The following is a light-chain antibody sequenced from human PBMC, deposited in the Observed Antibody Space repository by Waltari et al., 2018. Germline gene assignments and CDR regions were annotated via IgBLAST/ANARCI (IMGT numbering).Light chain of an antibody. CDR1: QSISSW. CDR3: QQYNSYSGS. V-gene: IGKV1-5*03. CDR2: KAS. J-gene: IGKJ1*01. Sequence: DIQMTRSPSTLSASVGDRVTITCRASQSISSWLAWYQQKPGKAPKLLIDKASSLESGVPSRFSGSGSGTEFTFTISSLQPDDFATYYCQQYNSYSGSFGQGTKVEIK.